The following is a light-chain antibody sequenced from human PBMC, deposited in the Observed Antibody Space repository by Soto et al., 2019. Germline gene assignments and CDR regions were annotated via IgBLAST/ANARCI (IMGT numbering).Light chain of an antibody. CDR3: QSYDSSLSGVV. CDR2: GNS. V-gene: IGLV1-40*01. Sequence: QAVVTQPPSVSGAPGQRVTISCTGSSSNIGAGYDVNWYQQLPETAPKLLIYGNSNRPSWVPDRFSGSKSGTSASLANTGLQAEDEADYYCQSYDSSLSGVVFGGGTKVTVL. CDR1: SSNIGAGYD. J-gene: IGLJ2*01.